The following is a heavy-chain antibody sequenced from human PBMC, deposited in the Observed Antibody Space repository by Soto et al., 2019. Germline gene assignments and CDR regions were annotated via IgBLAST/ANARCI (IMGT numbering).Heavy chain of an antibody. J-gene: IGHJ3*02. CDR3: ARGGRGYTKDDTFDI. D-gene: IGHD2-2*02. Sequence: EVQLVESGGGLVKPGESLRLSCVASDSTFRSYSMNWVRQAPGRGLEWVSIISSGSSVIFYADSMKGRFTISRDNAKNSLYLQMNSLRAEVTAVYYCARGGRGYTKDDTFDIWGQGTMVTVSS. CDR2: ISSGSSVI. CDR1: DSTFRSYS. V-gene: IGHV3-21*01.